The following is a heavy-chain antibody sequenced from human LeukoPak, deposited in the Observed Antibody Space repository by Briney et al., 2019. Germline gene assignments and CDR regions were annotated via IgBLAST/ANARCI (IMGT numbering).Heavy chain of an antibody. CDR1: GITLSNYG. V-gene: IGHV3-23*01. D-gene: IGHD3-22*01. CDR3: AKRGVVIRVILVGFHKEAYYFDS. CDR2: ISGSGGNT. J-gene: IGHJ4*02. Sequence: PGGSLRLSCAVSGITLSNYGMSWVRQAPGKGLEWVSGISGSGGNTYYADSVKGRFTISRDNSKNTLYLQMNSLRAEDTAVYFYAKRGVVIRVILVGFHKEAYYFDSWGQGALVTVSS.